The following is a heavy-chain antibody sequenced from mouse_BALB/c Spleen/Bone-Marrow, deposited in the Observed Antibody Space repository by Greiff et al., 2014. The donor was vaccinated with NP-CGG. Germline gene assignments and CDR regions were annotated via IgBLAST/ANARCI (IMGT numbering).Heavy chain of an antibody. CDR3: TRGEDC. Sequence: VQLKESGAELVKPGASVKLSCTGSGFNIKDTFMHWVKQRPEQGLEWLGRIDPANGNTKYDPKFQGKATITADTSSNTAYLHLTSLTSEDTAVYYCTRGEDCWGQGTTLAVSS. J-gene: IGHJ2*01. CDR1: GFNIKDTF. CDR2: IDPANGNT. V-gene: IGHV14-3*02.